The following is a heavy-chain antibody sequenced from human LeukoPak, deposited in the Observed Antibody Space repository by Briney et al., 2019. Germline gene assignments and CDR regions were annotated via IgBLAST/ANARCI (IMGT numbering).Heavy chain of an antibody. V-gene: IGHV3-7*05. D-gene: IGHD6-13*01. CDR1: GFTFSNYW. CDR3: ARDSSSWYVSEH. J-gene: IGHJ1*01. CDR2: IKQDGSEK. Sequence: GGSLRLSCATSGFTFSNYWMAWVRQAPGKGLEWVANIKQDGSEKYYVDSVKGRFTLSRDNAKNSLYLQMNSLRAEDTALYYCARDSSSWYVSEHWGQGTLVTVSS.